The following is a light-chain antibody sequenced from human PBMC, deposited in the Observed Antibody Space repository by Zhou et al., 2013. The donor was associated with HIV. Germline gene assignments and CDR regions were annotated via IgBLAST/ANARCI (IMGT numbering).Light chain of an antibody. CDR3: QQSYIAPLT. J-gene: IGKJ4*01. Sequence: DIQMTQSPSSLSASIGDRVTITCRASQSISTYLNWYQQKLGKAPKILIYAASSLQSGVPSRFSGSGSGTDFTLTISSLQPEDFATYYCQQSYIAPLTFGEGPRWRSN. CDR2: AAS. CDR1: QSISTY. V-gene: IGKV1-39*01.